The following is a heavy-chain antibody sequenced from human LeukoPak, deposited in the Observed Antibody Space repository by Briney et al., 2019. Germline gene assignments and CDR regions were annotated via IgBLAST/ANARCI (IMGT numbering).Heavy chain of an antibody. D-gene: IGHD4-17*01. CDR3: ARDKYYGDSYFHY. Sequence: GVSLRLSCAASGFTFSSYWMSWVRQAPGKGLEGVANIKQDGSEKYYVDSVKGRFTISRDNAKNSLFLQMNSLRAEDTAVYYCARDKYYGDSYFHYWGQGTLVTVSS. J-gene: IGHJ4*02. CDR1: GFTFSSYW. V-gene: IGHV3-7*01. CDR2: IKQDGSEK.